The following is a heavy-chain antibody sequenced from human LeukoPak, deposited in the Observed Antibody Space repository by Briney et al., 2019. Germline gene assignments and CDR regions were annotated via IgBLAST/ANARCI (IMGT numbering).Heavy chain of an antibody. CDR2: ISWNSGNV. D-gene: IGHD4-23*01. Sequence: PGGSLRLSCAASGFTFDDYAMPWVRQAPGKGLGWVSGISWNSGNVGYADSVKGRFTISRDNAKNSLYLQMNSLRAEDTALYYCGKAADYGGDCDYDYWGQGTLVTVSS. J-gene: IGHJ4*02. CDR1: GFTFDDYA. CDR3: GKAADYGGDCDYDY. V-gene: IGHV3-9*01.